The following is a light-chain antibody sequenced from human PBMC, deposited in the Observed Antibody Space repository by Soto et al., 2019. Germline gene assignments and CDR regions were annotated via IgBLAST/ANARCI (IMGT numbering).Light chain of an antibody. CDR3: CSYAGSYTYYV. V-gene: IGLV2-11*01. CDR2: DVS. CDR1: NSEVGGYNY. Sequence: QAALAQPRPVFGAPWQSVTISLPGNNSEVGGYNYVSWYQQHPGKAPKLMIHDVSKRPSGVPDRFSGSKSGNTASLTISGLQAEDEADYYCCSYAGSYTYYVFGTGTKVTVL. J-gene: IGLJ1*01.